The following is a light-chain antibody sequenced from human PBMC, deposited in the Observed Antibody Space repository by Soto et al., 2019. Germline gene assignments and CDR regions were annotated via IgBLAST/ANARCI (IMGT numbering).Light chain of an antibody. Sequence: DIQMTQYPASLSASVGDRVTITCRASQNIVNYLNWYQQKPGKAPKLLIYGASSLQSGVPSRFSGSGFGTYFTLTISSLQTEDSATYYCQHNYSPPPITFGQGTRLEIK. V-gene: IGKV1-39*01. CDR1: QNIVNY. CDR3: QHNYSPPPIT. J-gene: IGKJ5*01. CDR2: GAS.